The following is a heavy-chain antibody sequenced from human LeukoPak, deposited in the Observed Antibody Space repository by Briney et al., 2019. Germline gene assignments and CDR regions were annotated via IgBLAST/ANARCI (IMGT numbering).Heavy chain of an antibody. CDR3: ARDMGTAMVTDAFDI. V-gene: IGHV3-21*01. D-gene: IGHD5-18*01. CDR1: GFTFSSYS. CDR2: ISSSSSYI. Sequence: PGGSLRLSCAASGFTFSSYSMNWVRQAPGKGLEWVSSISSSSSYIYYADSVKGRFTISRDNTKNSLYLQMNSLRAEDTAVYYCARDMGTAMVTDAFDIWGQGTMVTVSS. J-gene: IGHJ3*02.